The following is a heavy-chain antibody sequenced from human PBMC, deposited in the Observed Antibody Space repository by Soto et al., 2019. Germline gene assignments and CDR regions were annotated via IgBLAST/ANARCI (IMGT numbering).Heavy chain of an antibody. V-gene: IGHV3-23*01. J-gene: IGHJ4*02. CDR1: GFTFSGCG. CDR2: ISGSGGST. CDR3: AKDRSSGRFGY. D-gene: IGHD6-25*01. Sequence: PGGSLRLSCVASGFTFSGCGMHWVRQAPGKGLEWVSAISGSGGSTYYADSVKGRFTISRDNSKNTLYLQMNSLRAEDTAVYYCAKDRSSGRFGYWGQGTLVTVSS.